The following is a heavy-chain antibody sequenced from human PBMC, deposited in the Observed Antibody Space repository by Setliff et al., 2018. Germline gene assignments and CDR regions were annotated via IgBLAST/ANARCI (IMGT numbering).Heavy chain of an antibody. CDR3: ARVSGFLYMDV. Sequence: SETLSLTCTVSGGSLSSGPHYWTWVRQPAGKGLEWIGHIDSSGTTNYSPSLRSRVTISSDTSKNQFSLQLTSVTAADTAVYYCARVSGFLYMDVWGKGTTLTVSS. V-gene: IGHV4-61*09. J-gene: IGHJ6*03. CDR1: GGSLSSGPHY. CDR2: IDSSGTT. D-gene: IGHD3-3*01.